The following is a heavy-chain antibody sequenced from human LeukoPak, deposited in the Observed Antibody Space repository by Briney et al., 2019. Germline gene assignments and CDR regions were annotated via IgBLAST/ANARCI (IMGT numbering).Heavy chain of an antibody. J-gene: IGHJ4*02. V-gene: IGHV3-30-3*01. CDR1: GFTFSSYA. CDR2: ISYDGSNK. D-gene: IGHD6-19*01. CDR3: ARETTVAGPWDY. Sequence: GGSLRLSCAASGFTFSSYAMHWVRQAPGKGLEWVAVISYDGSNKYYADSVKGRFTISRDNSKNTLYLQMNSLRAEDTAVYYCARETTVAGPWDYWGLGTLVTVSS.